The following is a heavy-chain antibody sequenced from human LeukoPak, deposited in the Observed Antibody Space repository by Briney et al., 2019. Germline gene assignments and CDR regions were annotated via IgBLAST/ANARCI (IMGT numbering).Heavy chain of an antibody. CDR3: ARVPIVATDVPYGMDV. Sequence: ASVKVSCKASGGTSSSYAISWVRQAPGQGLGWMGGIIPIFGTANYAQKFQGRVTITADESTSTAYMELSSLRSEDTAVYYCARVPIVATDVPYGMDVWGQGTTVTVSS. V-gene: IGHV1-69*13. CDR2: IIPIFGTA. CDR1: GGTSSSYA. J-gene: IGHJ6*02. D-gene: IGHD5-12*01.